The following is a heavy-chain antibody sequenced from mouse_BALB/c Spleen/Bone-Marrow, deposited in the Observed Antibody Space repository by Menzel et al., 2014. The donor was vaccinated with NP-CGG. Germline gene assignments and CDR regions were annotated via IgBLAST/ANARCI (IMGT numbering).Heavy chain of an antibody. J-gene: IGHJ2*01. CDR3: AREVLRDYLDY. CDR2: ISSGGGST. D-gene: IGHD1-1*01. Sequence: DVMLVESGGGLVKPGGSLKLSCAASGFAFSSYDMSWVRQTPEKRLEWVAYISSGGGSTYYPDTVKGRFTISRDNAKSTLYLQMSSLKSEDTAMYYCAREVLRDYLDYWGQGTTLTVSS. V-gene: IGHV5-12-1*01. CDR1: GFAFSSYD.